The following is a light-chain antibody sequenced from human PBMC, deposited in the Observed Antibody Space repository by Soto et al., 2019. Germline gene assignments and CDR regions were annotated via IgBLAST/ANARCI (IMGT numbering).Light chain of an antibody. V-gene: IGLV2-14*01. CDR1: SSDVGGYNY. CDR2: EVS. CDR3: SSYTRSSTSYV. J-gene: IGLJ1*01. Sequence: QSALTQPASVSGSPGQSITMSWTGTSSDVGGYNYVSWYQQHPGKAPKLMIYEVSNRPSRVSNRFSGSKSGNTASLTISGLQAEDEADYYCSSYTRSSTSYVFGTGTKVTVL.